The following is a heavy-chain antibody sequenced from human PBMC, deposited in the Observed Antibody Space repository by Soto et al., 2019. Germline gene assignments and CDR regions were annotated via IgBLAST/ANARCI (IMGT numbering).Heavy chain of an antibody. CDR1: GGTFSSYA. J-gene: IGHJ4*02. CDR3: ASRGSGSGYYQYYFAY. CDR2: IIPIFGTA. Sequence: QVQLVQSGAEVKKPGSSVKVSCKASGGTFSSYAISWVRQAPGQGLEWMGGIIPIFGTANYAQKFQGRVTITADESTSTAYTEPSSLRSEDTGVYYCASRGSGSGYYQYYFAYWGQGTLVTVSS. D-gene: IGHD3-22*01. V-gene: IGHV1-69*01.